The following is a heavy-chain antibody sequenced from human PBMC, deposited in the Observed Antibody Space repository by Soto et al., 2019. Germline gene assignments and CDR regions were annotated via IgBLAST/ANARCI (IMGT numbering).Heavy chain of an antibody. J-gene: IGHJ4*02. V-gene: IGHV1-69*01. Sequence: QVQLVQSGAEVKKPGSSVKVSCKASGGSFSSYAFSWVRQAPGQGLEWMGGTIPILGTADYAQKFQGRLTITADESAGTSYMELSSLRSEDTAVYYCARGESSDTGDYWGQGTLVTVSS. CDR3: ARGESSDTGDY. CDR1: GGSFSSYA. D-gene: IGHD3-22*01. CDR2: TIPILGTA.